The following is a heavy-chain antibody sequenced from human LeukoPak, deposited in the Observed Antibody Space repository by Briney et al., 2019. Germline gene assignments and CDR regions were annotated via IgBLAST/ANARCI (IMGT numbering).Heavy chain of an antibody. V-gene: IGHV3-23*01. J-gene: IGHJ4*02. CDR3: AKEGSSGWDY. CDR1: GFSFSTYW. D-gene: IGHD6-19*01. Sequence: GGSLRLSCVASGFSFSTYWMHWVRQAPGKGLEWVSAISGSGGSTYYADSVKGRFTISRDNSKNTLYLQMNSLRAEDTAVYYCAKEGSSGWDYWGQGTLVTVSS. CDR2: ISGSGGST.